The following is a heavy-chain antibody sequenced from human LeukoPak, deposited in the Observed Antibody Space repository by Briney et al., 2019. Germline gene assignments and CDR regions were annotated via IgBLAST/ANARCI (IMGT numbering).Heavy chain of an antibody. CDR3: AREPERGYSYGFQSYYYYMDV. CDR1: GFTFSSYS. V-gene: IGHV3-21*01. J-gene: IGHJ6*03. Sequence: PGGSLRLSCAASGFTFSSYSMNWVRQAPGKGLEWVSSIIISGSYIYYADSVKGRFTISRDNAKNSLYLQMNSLRAEDTAVYYCAREPERGYSYGFQSYYYYMDVWGKGTTVTVSS. D-gene: IGHD5-18*01. CDR2: IIISGSYI.